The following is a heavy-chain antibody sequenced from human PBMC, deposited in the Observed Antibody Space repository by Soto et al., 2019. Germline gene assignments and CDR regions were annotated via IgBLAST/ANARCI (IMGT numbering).Heavy chain of an antibody. CDR3: ARGVPVMVRGVIDFDY. V-gene: IGHV4-59*01. CDR2: IYYSGST. D-gene: IGHD3-10*01. Sequence: SETLSLTCTVSGGSISSYYWSWIRQPPGKGLEWIGYIYYSGSTNYNPPLKSRVTISVDTSKNQFSLKLSSVTAADTAVYYCARGVPVMVRGVIDFDYWGQGTLVTVSS. CDR1: GGSISSYY. J-gene: IGHJ4*02.